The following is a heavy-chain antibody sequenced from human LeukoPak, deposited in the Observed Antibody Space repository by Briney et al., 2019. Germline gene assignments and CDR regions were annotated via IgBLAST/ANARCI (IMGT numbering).Heavy chain of an antibody. D-gene: IGHD6-13*01. J-gene: IGHJ4*02. Sequence: PGGSLRLSCAASGFTFSSYAMHWVRQAPGKGLEWVAVISYDGSNKYYADSVKGRFTISRDNSKNTLYLQMNSLRAEDTAVYYCARAGSSSSLADYWGQGTLVTVSS. CDR1: GFTFSSYA. V-gene: IGHV3-30-3*01. CDR3: ARAGSSSSLADY. CDR2: ISYDGSNK.